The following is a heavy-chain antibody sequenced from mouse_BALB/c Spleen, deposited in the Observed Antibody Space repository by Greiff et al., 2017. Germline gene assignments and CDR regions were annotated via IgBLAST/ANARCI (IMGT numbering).Heavy chain of an antibody. J-gene: IGHJ3*01. CDR1: GFTFSSFG. CDR2: ISSGSSTI. CDR3: ARSSPSFAY. Sequence: EVKLMESGGGLVQPGGSRKLSCAASGFTFSSFGMHWVRQAPEKGLEWVAYISSGSSTIYYADTVKGRFTISRDNPKNTLFLQMTSLRSEDTAMYYCARSSPSFAYWGQGTLVTVSA. D-gene: IGHD1-1*01. V-gene: IGHV5-17*02.